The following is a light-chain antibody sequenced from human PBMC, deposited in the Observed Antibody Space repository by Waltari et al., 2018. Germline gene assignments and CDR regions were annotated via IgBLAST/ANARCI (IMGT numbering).Light chain of an antibody. J-gene: IGKJ1*01. CDR1: QSVRSS. Sequence: EVAMTQSPATLSVSPGEGATLTCRASQSVRSSLAWYQQRPGQPPRLLFFGSSTRAKGVSGRFSASGSGTEFTLTISSLQSEDFAVYYCQQYDYWPRTFGQGTKVEIK. CDR2: GSS. CDR3: QQYDYWPRT. V-gene: IGKV3-15*01.